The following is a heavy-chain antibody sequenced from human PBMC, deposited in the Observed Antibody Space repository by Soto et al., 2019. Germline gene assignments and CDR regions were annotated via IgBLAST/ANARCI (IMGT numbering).Heavy chain of an antibody. CDR1: GASISSGAYY. D-gene: IGHD3-3*01. CDR2: IFYTGTT. CDR3: ARTRGVVAYFDY. V-gene: IGHV4-31*03. J-gene: IGHJ4*02. Sequence: SETLSLTCTFSGASISSGAYYWSWIRQSPGKGLEWIGYIFYTGTTYYNPSLQSRVTISVDTPKNQFSLKLHSVTVADTAVYYCARTRGVVAYFDYWGQGTLVTVSS.